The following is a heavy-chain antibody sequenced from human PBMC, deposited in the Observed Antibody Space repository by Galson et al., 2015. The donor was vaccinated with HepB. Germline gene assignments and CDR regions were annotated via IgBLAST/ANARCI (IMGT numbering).Heavy chain of an antibody. D-gene: IGHD3-9*01. J-gene: IGHJ4*02. CDR2: ISYDGGNK. V-gene: IGHV3-30-3*01. Sequence: SLRLSGAASGFSFRGFSMHWVRLAPGKGLEWLAFISYDGGNKYYADSAKGRFTIARDNSKDTLFLQMNSLTTVDTAVYYCVREYDLVTGYDYWGQGTLVTVSS. CDR3: VREYDLVTGYDY. CDR1: GFSFRGFS.